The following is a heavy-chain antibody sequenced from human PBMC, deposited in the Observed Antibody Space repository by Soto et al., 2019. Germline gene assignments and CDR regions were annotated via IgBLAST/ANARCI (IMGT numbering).Heavy chain of an antibody. D-gene: IGHD4-17*01. CDR3: ARLGDYGDSEVDY. CDR1: GGSISSSSYY. Sequence: QLQLQESGPGLVKPSETLSLTCTVSGGSISSSSYYWGWIRQPPGKGLEWIGSIYYSGSTYYNPSLKSRVTISVDTSNNQFSLKLSSVTAADTAVYYCARLGDYGDSEVDYWGQGTLVTVSS. V-gene: IGHV4-39*01. CDR2: IYYSGST. J-gene: IGHJ4*02.